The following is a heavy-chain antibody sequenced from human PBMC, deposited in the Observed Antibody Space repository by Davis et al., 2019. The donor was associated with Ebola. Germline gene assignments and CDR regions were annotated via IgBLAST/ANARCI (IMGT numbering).Heavy chain of an antibody. D-gene: IGHD3/OR15-3a*01. J-gene: IGHJ6*04. Sequence: PGGSLRLSCAASGFTFSSYAMHWVRQAPGKGLEWVAVISYDGSNKYYADSVKGRFTISRDNSKNTLYLQMNSLRAEDTAVYYCAKDGLDPDGGDYYYYGMDVWGKGTTVTVSS. CDR2: ISYDGSNK. CDR3: AKDGLDPDGGDYYYYGMDV. CDR1: GFTFSSYA. V-gene: IGHV3-30*04.